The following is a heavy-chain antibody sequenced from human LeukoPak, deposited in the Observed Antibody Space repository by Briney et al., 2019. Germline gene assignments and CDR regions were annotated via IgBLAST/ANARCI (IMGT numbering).Heavy chain of an antibody. V-gene: IGHV3-23*01. Sequence: GGSLRLSCAASGFTFSSYAMSWVRQAPGKGLEWVSAISGSGGSTYYADSVKGRFTISRDNSKNTLYLQMNSLRAEDTAVYYCAIARDGYNRGHAFDIWGQGTMVTVSS. CDR2: ISGSGGST. J-gene: IGHJ3*02. CDR3: AIARDGYNRGHAFDI. CDR1: GFTFSSYA. D-gene: IGHD5-24*01.